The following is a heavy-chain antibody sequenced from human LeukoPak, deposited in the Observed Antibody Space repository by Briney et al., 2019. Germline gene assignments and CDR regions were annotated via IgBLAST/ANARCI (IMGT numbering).Heavy chain of an antibody. D-gene: IGHD2-8*02. CDR3: TSVQAGRSGLMDV. CDR1: GFTFSNYG. J-gene: IGHJ6*02. CDR2: ISHDGSNK. V-gene: IGHV3-30*03. Sequence: GRSLRLSCAASGFTFSNYGMHWVRQAPGKGLEWVAVISHDGSNKYYADSVKGRFTISRDNSKNTLYLQMNSLRAEDTALYYCTSVQAGRSGLMDVWGRGTTVTVSS.